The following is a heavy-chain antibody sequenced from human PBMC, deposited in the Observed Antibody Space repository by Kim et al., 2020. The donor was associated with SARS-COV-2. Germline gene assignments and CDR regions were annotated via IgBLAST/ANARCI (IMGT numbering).Heavy chain of an antibody. D-gene: IGHD3-22*01. J-gene: IGHJ6*02. CDR3: ATVVSNYYDSSGYYLEGYYYYYDMDV. V-gene: IGHV3-30*04. CDR1: GFTFSSYL. Sequence: GGSLRLSCAASGFTFSSYLMHWVRQAPGKGLEWVAVISYDGRKEYYADSVKGRFTISRDNSKNTLYLQMNSLRAEDTAVYYCATVVSNYYDSSGYYLEGYYYYYDMDVWGQGTTVTVSS. CDR2: ISYDGRKE.